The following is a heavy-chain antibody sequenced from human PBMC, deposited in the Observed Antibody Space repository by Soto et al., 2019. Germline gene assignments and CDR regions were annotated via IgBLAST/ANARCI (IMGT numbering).Heavy chain of an antibody. CDR2: ISTYNGNT. J-gene: IGHJ4*02. CDR1: GYTFTSYG. CDR3: ATTPSSSGWFDVDY. V-gene: IGHV1-18*04. D-gene: IGHD6-19*01. Sequence: ASVKVSCKASGYTFTSYGISWVRQAPGQGLEWMGWISTYNGNTNYAQKLQGRVTMTTDTSTSTAYMELRSLRSDDTAVYYCATTPSSSGWFDVDYWGQGTLVTVSS.